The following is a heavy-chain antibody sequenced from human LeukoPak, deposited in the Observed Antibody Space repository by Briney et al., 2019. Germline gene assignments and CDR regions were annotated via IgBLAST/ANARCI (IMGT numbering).Heavy chain of an antibody. CDR1: GGSISSFD. J-gene: IGHJ4*02. V-gene: IGHV4-59*08. Sequence: SETLSLTCTVSGGSISSFDWSWIRQPPGKGLEWIGCVHYGGSTTYNPSLKSRVTISADTSKNQCSLKLGSVTAADTAFYYCARKAAGGTSPFDYWGQGTLVTVSS. D-gene: IGHD6-13*01. CDR3: ARKAAGGTSPFDY. CDR2: VHYGGST.